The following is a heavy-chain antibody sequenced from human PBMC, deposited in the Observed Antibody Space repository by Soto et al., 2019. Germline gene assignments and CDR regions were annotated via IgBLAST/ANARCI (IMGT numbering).Heavy chain of an antibody. J-gene: IGHJ6*03. CDR2: IYYSGST. CDR3: ARGDYYYYYMDV. Sequence: QVQLQESGPGLVKPSETLTLTCTVSGGSISSYYSSWIRQPPGKGLEWIGYIYYSGSTNYNPSLKSRVTISVDTSKNQFSLKLSSVTAADTAVYYCARGDYYYYYMDVWGKGTTVTVSS. CDR1: GGSISSYY. V-gene: IGHV4-59*01.